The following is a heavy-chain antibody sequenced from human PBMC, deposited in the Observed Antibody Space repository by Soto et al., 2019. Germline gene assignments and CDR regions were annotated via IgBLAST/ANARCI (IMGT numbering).Heavy chain of an antibody. CDR2: ITHSGST. D-gene: IGHD3-10*02. J-gene: IGHJ4*02. CDR1: GGSFSGYY. V-gene: IGHV4-34*01. Sequence: SETLSLTYAVYGGSFSGYYWTWIRQPPGKGLEWIGEITHSGSTNYNPSLKSRVTISVDTSKNQFSLNLNSVTAADTAVYYCARSSVRGWSYWGQGTLVTVSS. CDR3: ARSSVRGWSY.